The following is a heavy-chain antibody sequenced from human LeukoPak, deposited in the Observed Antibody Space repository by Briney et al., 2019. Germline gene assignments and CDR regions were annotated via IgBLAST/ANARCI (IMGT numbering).Heavy chain of an antibody. D-gene: IGHD3-10*01. CDR2: IYYSGST. CDR1: GASITNYY. V-gene: IGHV4-59*01. J-gene: IGHJ3*02. Sequence: PSETLSLTCTVSGASITNYYWRWLRQPPGKGLEWIGYIYYSGSTNYNPSLNSRVTISIDKSKNQFSLKLNSVTAADTAVYYCARDRGYLDGFDIWSQGTMVTVSS. CDR3: ARDRGYLDGFDI.